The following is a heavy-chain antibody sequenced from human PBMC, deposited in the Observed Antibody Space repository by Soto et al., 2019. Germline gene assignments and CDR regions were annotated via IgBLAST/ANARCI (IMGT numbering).Heavy chain of an antibody. J-gene: IGHJ5*02. CDR2: LYHSGST. CDR1: GGSISSGGYS. Sequence: QLQLQESGSGLVKPSQTLSLTCAVSGGSISSGGYSWSWIRQPPGKGLEWIGYLYHSGSTYYNPSLKSRVTISVDRSKNQFSLKLISVTAADSAVYYCAGVRGPYCGGECYPPTPNWFDPWGQGTLVTVSS. V-gene: IGHV4-30-2*01. CDR3: AGVRGPYCGGECYPPTPNWFDP. D-gene: IGHD2-21*01.